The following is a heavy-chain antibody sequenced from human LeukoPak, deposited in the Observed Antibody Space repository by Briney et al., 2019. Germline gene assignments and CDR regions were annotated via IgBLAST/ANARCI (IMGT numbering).Heavy chain of an antibody. Sequence: GGSLRLSCAASGFTFSSYWMSWVRQAPGKGLVWVSRIYSDGSGTTYADSVKGRFTISRDNSESTLYLQMDSLRGDDAAVYYCAKAVGRISWSFDYWGQGALVTVSS. CDR1: GFTFSSYW. V-gene: IGHV3-74*03. D-gene: IGHD6-13*01. CDR2: IYSDGSGT. CDR3: AKAVGRISWSFDY. J-gene: IGHJ4*02.